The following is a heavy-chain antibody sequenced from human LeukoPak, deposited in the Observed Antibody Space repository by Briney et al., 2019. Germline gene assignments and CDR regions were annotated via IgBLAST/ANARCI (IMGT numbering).Heavy chain of an antibody. D-gene: IGHD1-26*01. CDR1: GFIFSSYG. CDR2: VWNDGSNK. CDR3: ARDRSGSYDAFDI. Sequence: PGGSLRLFCAASGFIFSSYGMHWVRQAPGKGLEWVAVVWNDGSNKYYADSVKGRFTISRDNPKNTLYLQMNSLRAEDTAVYYCARDRSGSYDAFDIWGQGTMVTVS. J-gene: IGHJ3*02. V-gene: IGHV3-33*01.